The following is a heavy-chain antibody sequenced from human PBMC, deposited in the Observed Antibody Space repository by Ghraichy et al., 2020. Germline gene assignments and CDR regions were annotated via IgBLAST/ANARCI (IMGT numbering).Heavy chain of an antibody. CDR2: IYYSGST. V-gene: IGHV4-39*01. Sequence: SETLSLTCTVSGGSISSSSYYWGWIRQPPGKGLEWIGSIYYSGSTYYNPSLKSRVTISVDTSKNQFSLKLSSVTAADTAVYYCARKRGVAAAGNKRYYYYYMDVWGKGTTVTVSS. CDR1: GGSISSSSYY. J-gene: IGHJ6*03. CDR3: ARKRGVAAAGNKRYYYYYMDV. D-gene: IGHD6-13*01.